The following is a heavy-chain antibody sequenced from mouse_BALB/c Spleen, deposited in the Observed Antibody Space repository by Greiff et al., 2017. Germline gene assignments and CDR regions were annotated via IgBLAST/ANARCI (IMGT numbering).Heavy chain of an antibody. CDR2: ISSGGSYT. CDR3: ASPITTVASSYAMDY. D-gene: IGHD1-1*01. V-gene: IGHV5-6*01. CDR1: GFTFSSYG. Sequence: EVNVVESGGDLVKPGGSLKLSCAASGFTFSSYGMSWVRQTPDKRLEWVATISSGGSYTYYPDSVKGRFTISRDNAKNTLYLQMSSLKSEDTAMYYCASPITTVASSYAMDYWGQGTSVTVSS. J-gene: IGHJ4*01.